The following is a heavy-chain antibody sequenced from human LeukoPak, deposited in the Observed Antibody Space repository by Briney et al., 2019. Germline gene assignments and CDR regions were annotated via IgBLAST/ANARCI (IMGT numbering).Heavy chain of an antibody. Sequence: PSETLSLTCTVSGGSISSSSYYWGWIRQPPGKGLEWIGSIYYSGSTYYNPSLKSRVTISVDTSKNQFSLKLSSMTAADTAVYYCARLPRLTIFGVVTPRGGWFDPWGQGTLVTVSS. V-gene: IGHV4-39*01. CDR1: GGSISSSSYY. D-gene: IGHD3-3*01. CDR3: ARLPRLTIFGVVTPRGGWFDP. J-gene: IGHJ5*02. CDR2: IYYSGST.